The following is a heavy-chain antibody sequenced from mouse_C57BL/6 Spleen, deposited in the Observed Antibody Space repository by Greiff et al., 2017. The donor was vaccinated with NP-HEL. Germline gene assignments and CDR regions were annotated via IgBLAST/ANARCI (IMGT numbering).Heavy chain of an antibody. CDR1: GFSFNTYA. J-gene: IGHJ3*01. CDR2: IRSKSNNYAT. CDR3: VSNWDGTY. Sequence: EVKLLESGGGLVQPKGSLKLSCAASGFSFNTYAMNWVRPAPGKGLEWVARIRSKSNNYATYYADSVKDRFTISRDDSESMLYLQMNNLKTEDTAMYYCVSNWDGTYWGQGTLVTVSA. V-gene: IGHV10-1*01. D-gene: IGHD4-1*02.